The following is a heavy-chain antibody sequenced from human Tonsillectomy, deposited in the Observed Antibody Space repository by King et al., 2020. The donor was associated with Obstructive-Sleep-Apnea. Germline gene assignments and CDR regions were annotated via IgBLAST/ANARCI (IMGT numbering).Heavy chain of an antibody. CDR3: TSLAVAGYYYGMDV. CDR1: GLTFGDYA. D-gene: IGHD6-19*01. J-gene: IGHJ6*02. CDR2: IRSKAYGGTT. V-gene: IGHV3-49*03. Sequence: VQLVESGGGLVQPGRSLRLSCTASGLTFGDYAMSWFRQAPGKGLEWVGFIRSKAYGGTTEYAASVKGRFTISRDDSKSIAYLQMNSLKTEDTAVYYCTSLAVAGYYYGMDVWGQGTTVTVSS.